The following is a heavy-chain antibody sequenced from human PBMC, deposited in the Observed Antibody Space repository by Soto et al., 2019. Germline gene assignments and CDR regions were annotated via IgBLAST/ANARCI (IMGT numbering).Heavy chain of an antibody. D-gene: IGHD3-22*01. CDR3: ARGWGYDSNDYYYAY. J-gene: IGHJ4*02. V-gene: IGHV1-69*01. Sequence: QVQLVQSGAEGRKPGSSVKVSCKASGGTFSRHAISWVRQAPGQGLEWMGGIIPIFGTANHAQKFQGRVTIIADESTSKVYMELSSLRSEDTAMYYCARGWGYDSNDYYYAYWGQGTLVIVSS. CDR2: IIPIFGTA. CDR1: GGTFSRHA.